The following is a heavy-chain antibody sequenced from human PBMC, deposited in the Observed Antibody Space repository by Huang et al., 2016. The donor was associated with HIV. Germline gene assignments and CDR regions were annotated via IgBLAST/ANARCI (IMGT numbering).Heavy chain of an antibody. CDR3: TRRLSGNFWSHYSYYFDF. D-gene: IGHD3-3*01. CDR1: GYRFSDYW. V-gene: IGHV5-51*03. CDR2: IYPGDSDT. J-gene: IGHJ4*02. Sequence: EVQLVQSGAEVKKPGESLQISCEASGYRFSDYWIGWVRQMPGKGLERIGIIYPGDSDTRYNPSFQGQVTISADKSINTAYLQWSSLKVSDTAMYYCTRRLSGNFWSHYSYYFDFWGQGTLVTVSS.